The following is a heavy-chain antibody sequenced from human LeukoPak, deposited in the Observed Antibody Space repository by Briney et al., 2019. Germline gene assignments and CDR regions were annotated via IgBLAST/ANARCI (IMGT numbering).Heavy chain of an antibody. CDR1: GYTFTGYY. J-gene: IGHJ4*02. Sequence: ASVKVSCKASGYTFTGYYIHWVRQAPGQGLEWMGWINPDSGGTNYAQKFQGRVTMTRDTSIRTAYMELRSLRSDDTAVYYCARTTLGEWELLDYWGQGTLVTVSS. D-gene: IGHD1-26*01. CDR2: INPDSGGT. CDR3: ARTTLGEWELLDY. V-gene: IGHV1-2*02.